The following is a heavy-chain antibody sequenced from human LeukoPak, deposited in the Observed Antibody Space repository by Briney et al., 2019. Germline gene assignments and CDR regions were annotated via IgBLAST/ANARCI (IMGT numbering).Heavy chain of an antibody. CDR1: GYTFIDYY. CDR2: INPNSGGT. CDR3: ARDRYYYDSSGYSNFDY. J-gene: IGHJ4*02. V-gene: IGHV1-2*02. Sequence: ASVKVSCKGSGYTFIDYYMHWVRQAPGQGLEWMGWINPNSGGTNYAQKFQGRVTMTRDTSIGTAYMELSRLRSDDTAVYYCARDRYYYDSSGYSNFDYWGQGTLVTVSS. D-gene: IGHD3-22*01.